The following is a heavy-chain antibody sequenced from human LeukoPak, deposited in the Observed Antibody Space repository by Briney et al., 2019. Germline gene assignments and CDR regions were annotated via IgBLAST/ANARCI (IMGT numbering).Heavy chain of an antibody. V-gene: IGHV1-2*02. CDR2: INPNSGGT. D-gene: IGHD3-22*01. CDR3: AREKDSSGYDEPTYYYYYMGV. CDR1: GYTFTGYY. J-gene: IGHJ6*03. Sequence: GASVKVSCKASGYTFTGYYMHWVRQAPGQGLEWMGWINPNSGGTNYAQKFQGRVTMTRDTSISTAYMELSRLRSDDTAVYYCAREKDSSGYDEPTYYYYYMGVWGKGTTVTVSS.